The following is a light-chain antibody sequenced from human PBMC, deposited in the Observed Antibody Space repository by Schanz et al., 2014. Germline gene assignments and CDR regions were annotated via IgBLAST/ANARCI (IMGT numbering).Light chain of an antibody. CDR3: QSYDSRLSGYV. CDR2: GND. Sequence: QSVLTQPPSVSGAPGQRVTISCNGSSSNIGAGFVLDWHQQVPGKAPKILIYGNDNRPSGVPERFSGSNSGPSASLAIAGLQAEDEADYYCQSYDSRLSGYVFGTGTKLTVL. V-gene: IGLV1-40*01. CDR1: SSNIGAGFV. J-gene: IGLJ1*01.